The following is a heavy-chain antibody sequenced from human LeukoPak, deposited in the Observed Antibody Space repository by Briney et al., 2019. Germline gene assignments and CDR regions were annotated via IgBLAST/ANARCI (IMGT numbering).Heavy chain of an antibody. J-gene: IGHJ4*02. D-gene: IGHD3-10*01. CDR2: IYYSGST. V-gene: IGHV4-39*01. CDR1: GGSISSSSYY. CDR3: ARHMSYGSGSYYKGSVYYFDY. Sequence: PSETLSLTCTVSGGSISSSSYYWGWIRQPPGRGLEWIGSIYYSGSTYYNPSLKSRVTISVDTSKNQFSLKLSSVTAADTAVYYCARHMSYGSGSYYKGSVYYFDYWGQGTLVTVSS.